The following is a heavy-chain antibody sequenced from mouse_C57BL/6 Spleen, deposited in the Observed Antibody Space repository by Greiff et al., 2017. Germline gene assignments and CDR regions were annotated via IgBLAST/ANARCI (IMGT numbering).Heavy chain of an antibody. CDR1: GFSLTSYA. Sequence: VHLVESGPGLVAPSQSLSITCTVSGFSLTSYAISWVRQPPGKGLEWLGVIWTGGGTNYNSDLKSRLSISKDNSKRQVFVKMNSLRTDDTARYYCASNYGYGSYYAMDYWGQGTSVTVAS. D-gene: IGHD2-2*01. V-gene: IGHV2-9-1*01. J-gene: IGHJ4*01. CDR2: IWTGGGT. CDR3: ASNYGYGSYYAMDY.